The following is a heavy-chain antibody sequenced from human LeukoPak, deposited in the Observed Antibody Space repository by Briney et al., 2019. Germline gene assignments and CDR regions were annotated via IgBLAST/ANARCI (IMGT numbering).Heavy chain of an antibody. Sequence: GSSVTVSCTASGSTFTSYDSNWVRQATGQGLEWMGWMNPNSGNTGYAQKFQVRVTMTRNTSISTAYMELSSLRSEDTAVYYCARGPGGYWGQGTLVTVS. D-gene: IGHD1-26*01. J-gene: IGHJ4*02. CDR1: GSTFTSYD. V-gene: IGHV1-8*01. CDR3: ARGPGGY. CDR2: MNPNSGNT.